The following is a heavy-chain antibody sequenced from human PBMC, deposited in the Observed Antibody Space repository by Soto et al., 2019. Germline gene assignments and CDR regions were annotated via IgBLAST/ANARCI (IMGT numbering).Heavy chain of an antibody. CDR3: AREGPAPYYYYGMDV. CDR1: GYSFTTYG. CDR2: ISGYNGNT. V-gene: IGHV1-18*01. J-gene: IGHJ6*02. Sequence: QVQLVQSRGEVKKPGASVKVSCKTSGYSFTTYGISWVRQAPGQGLEWMGWISGYNGNTNSAQNLQGRVTMTTDTSTSTAYMELRSLISDDTAVYYCAREGPAPYYYYGMDVWGQGSTVTVSS.